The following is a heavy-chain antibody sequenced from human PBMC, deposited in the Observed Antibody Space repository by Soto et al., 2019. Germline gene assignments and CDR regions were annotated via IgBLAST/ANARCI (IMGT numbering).Heavy chain of an antibody. Sequence: VQLLESGGGLVQPGGSLRLSCAASGFPFSSYTMSWVRHVPDKGLEWISAISFRGDSTDYADSVKGRFTISRDNSKNTLYLQMNSLRAEDTAVYYCARKFSSSSFYLDYWGQGTLVTVSS. CDR2: ISFRGDST. V-gene: IGHV3-23*01. CDR1: GFPFSSYT. J-gene: IGHJ4*02. CDR3: ARKFSSSSFYLDY. D-gene: IGHD6-6*01.